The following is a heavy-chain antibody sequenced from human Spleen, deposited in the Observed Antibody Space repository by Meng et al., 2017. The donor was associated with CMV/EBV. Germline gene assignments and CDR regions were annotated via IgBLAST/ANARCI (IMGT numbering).Heavy chain of an antibody. D-gene: IGHD4-17*01. V-gene: IGHV3-7*03. CDR2: IKQDGSEK. CDR3: ARALDHDYHDYYFDH. Sequence: GESLKISCTTSGFTFSSYWMSWVRQAPGKGLEWVANIKQDGSEKYFVDSVKGRFTISRDNAKNSLYLQMNSLRAEDTAIYYCARALDHDYHDYYFDHWGQGALVTVSS. J-gene: IGHJ4*02. CDR1: GFTFSSYW.